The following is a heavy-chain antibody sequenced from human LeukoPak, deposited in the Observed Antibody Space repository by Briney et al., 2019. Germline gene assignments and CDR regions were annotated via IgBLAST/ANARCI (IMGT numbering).Heavy chain of an antibody. CDR1: GCSFTSYW. CDR3: ARLRGDFWSGYQYYYYMDV. D-gene: IGHD3-3*01. V-gene: IGHV5-51*01. CDR2: IYPGDSGT. Sequence: GAALKISCKGSGCSFTSYWICCLRQMPGQRLEWLGIIYPGDSGTRYSPSFQGQVTNSANKSISTAYLQWSSLKASDTAMYYCARLRGDFWSGYQYYYYMDVWGKGTTVTVSS. J-gene: IGHJ6*03.